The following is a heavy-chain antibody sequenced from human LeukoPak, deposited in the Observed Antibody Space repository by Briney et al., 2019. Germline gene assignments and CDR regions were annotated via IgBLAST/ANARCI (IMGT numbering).Heavy chain of an antibody. CDR2: ITSEGSGT. D-gene: IGHD2-15*01. J-gene: IGHJ4*02. V-gene: IGHV3-74*01. CDR3: ARGSSVVALD. CDR1: GFSFSSYW. Sequence: PGGSLRLSCAASGFSFSSYWMHWVRQVPGKGLVWVSRITSEGSGTSYADSVKGRFTISRDNAKNTLYLQMNSLRAEDTAVYYCARGSSVVALDWGQGTLVTVSS.